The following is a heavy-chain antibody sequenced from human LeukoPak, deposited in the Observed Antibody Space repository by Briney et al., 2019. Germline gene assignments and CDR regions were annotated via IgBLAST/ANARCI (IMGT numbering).Heavy chain of an antibody. V-gene: IGHV1-69*05. CDR3: ARDRYDSSGYYPRPGDY. CDR1: GGTFSSYA. Sequence: SVKVSCKASGGTFSSYAISWVRQAPGQGREWMGRIIPIFGTANYAQKFQGRVTITTDESTSTAYMELSSLRSEDTAVYYCARDRYDSSGYYPRPGDYWGQGTLVTVSS. D-gene: IGHD3-22*01. J-gene: IGHJ4*02. CDR2: IIPIFGTA.